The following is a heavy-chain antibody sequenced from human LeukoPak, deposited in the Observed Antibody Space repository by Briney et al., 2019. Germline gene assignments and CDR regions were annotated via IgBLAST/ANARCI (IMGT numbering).Heavy chain of an antibody. Sequence: ASVKVSCKASGYTFTGYYMHWVRQAPGQGLEWMGWINPNSGGTNYAQKFQGRVTMTRDTSISTAYMELSRLRPDDTAVYYCARELRWELPFFDYWGQGTLVTVSS. J-gene: IGHJ4*02. CDR3: ARELRWELPFFDY. CDR2: INPNSGGT. D-gene: IGHD1-26*01. CDR1: GYTFTGYY. V-gene: IGHV1-2*02.